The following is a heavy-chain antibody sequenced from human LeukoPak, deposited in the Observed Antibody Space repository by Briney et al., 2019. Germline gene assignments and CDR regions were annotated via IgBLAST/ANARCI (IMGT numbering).Heavy chain of an antibody. V-gene: IGHV4-34*01. CDR2: INHSGST. D-gene: IGHD3-22*01. Sequence: SETLSLTCAVYGGSFSGYYWSWIRQPPGKGLEWIGEINHSGSTYYNPSLKSRVTISVDTSKNQFSLKLSSVTAADTAVYYCARRITMIVVVITPNWFDPWGQGTLVTVSS. CDR3: ARRITMIVVVITPNWFDP. J-gene: IGHJ5*02. CDR1: GGSFSGYY.